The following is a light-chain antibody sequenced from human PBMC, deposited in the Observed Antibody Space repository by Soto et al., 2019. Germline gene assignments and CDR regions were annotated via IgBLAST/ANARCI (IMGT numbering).Light chain of an antibody. V-gene: IGKV1-5*03. CDR2: KAS. CDR3: QQYNSYSFT. CDR1: QSISSW. Sequence: DIQMTQSPSTLSASVGDRVTITCRASQSISSWLAWYQQKPGKAPKLLIYKASSLESGVPSRFSGSGSGTEFTLTISSLQPDDVATYYCQQYNSYSFTFGPGTKVDIK. J-gene: IGKJ3*01.